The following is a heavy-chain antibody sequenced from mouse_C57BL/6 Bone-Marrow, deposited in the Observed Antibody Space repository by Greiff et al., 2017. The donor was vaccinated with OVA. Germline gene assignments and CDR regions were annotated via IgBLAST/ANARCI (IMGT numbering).Heavy chain of an antibody. CDR1: GFSLTSYG. Sequence: VQLQQSGPGLVQPSQSLSITCTVSGFSLTSYGVHWVRQSPGKGLEWLGVIWRGGSTDYNAASMSRLSITKDNSKSQVFFKLNSLQADDTAIYYCAKGGSGYGYYYLDYWGPGTSVTVSS. J-gene: IGHJ4*01. CDR3: AKGGSGYGYYYLDY. CDR2: IWRGGST. D-gene: IGHD3-2*02. V-gene: IGHV2-5*01.